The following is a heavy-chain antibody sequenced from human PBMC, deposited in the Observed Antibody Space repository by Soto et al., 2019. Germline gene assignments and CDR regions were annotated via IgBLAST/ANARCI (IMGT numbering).Heavy chain of an antibody. Sequence: QVQLQESGPGLVKPSQTLSLTCTVSGGSISSGGYYWSWIRQHPGKGLEWIGYIYYSGSTYYNPSRKSRVTISVDTSKNHFSLKLSSVTAADTAVYYCARDRDSSGYYPSGYYYGMDVWGQGTTVTVSS. J-gene: IGHJ6*02. CDR3: ARDRDSSGYYPSGYYYGMDV. CDR2: IYYSGST. CDR1: GGSISSGGYY. V-gene: IGHV4-31*03. D-gene: IGHD3-22*01.